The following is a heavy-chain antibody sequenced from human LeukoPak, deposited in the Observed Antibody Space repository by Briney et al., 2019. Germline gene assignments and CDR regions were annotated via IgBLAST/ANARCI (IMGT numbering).Heavy chain of an antibody. Sequence: SETLSLTCDVSGYSISSGYYWGWIRQPPGKGLEWIGSIYHSGNTHYNPSLKSRVTISVDTSKNQFSLKLSSVTAADTAVYYCARLYYDFWSGYSTNNWFDPWGQGTLVTVSS. CDR3: ARLYYDFWSGYSTNNWFDP. D-gene: IGHD3-3*01. CDR2: IYHSGNT. CDR1: GYSISSGYY. J-gene: IGHJ5*02. V-gene: IGHV4-38-2*01.